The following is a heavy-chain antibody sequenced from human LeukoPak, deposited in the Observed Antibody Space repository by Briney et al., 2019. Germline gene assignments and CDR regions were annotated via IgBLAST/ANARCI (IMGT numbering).Heavy chain of an antibody. CDR1: GFTFSHYG. CDR2: IWHDGSNE. V-gene: IGHV3-33*06. CDR3: AKVTGWQEEQWPLTLDY. J-gene: IGHJ4*02. Sequence: GGSLRLSCAASGFTFSHYGMHWVRQAPGKGLEWVAVIWHDGSNEYYADSVKGQFTISRDNSKNTLYLQMNSLRAEDTAVYYCAKVTGWQEEQWPLTLDYWGQGTLVTVSS. D-gene: IGHD6-19*01.